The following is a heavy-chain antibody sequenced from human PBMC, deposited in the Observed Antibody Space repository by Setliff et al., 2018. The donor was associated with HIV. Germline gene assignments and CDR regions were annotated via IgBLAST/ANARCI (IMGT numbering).Heavy chain of an antibody. CDR3: ARDRSIIMTFGGGNDAFDI. CDR2: ISAYNGNT. D-gene: IGHD3-16*01. CDR1: GYTFTSYG. Sequence: EASVKVSCKASGYTFTSYGISWVRQAPGQGLEWMGWISAYNGNTNYAQKFQGRVTMTTDTSTTTAYMELRSLRSDDTAVYYCARDRSIIMTFGGGNDAFDIWGQGIMVTVSS. V-gene: IGHV1-18*01. J-gene: IGHJ3*02.